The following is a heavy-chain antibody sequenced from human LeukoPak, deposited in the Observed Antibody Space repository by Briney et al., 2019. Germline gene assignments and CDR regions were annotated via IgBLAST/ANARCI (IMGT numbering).Heavy chain of an antibody. CDR2: IKSKTDGGTT. J-gene: IGHJ6*02. Sequence: GGSLRLSCAASGFTFSNAWMSWVRQAPGKGREWVGRIKSKTDGGTTDYAAPVKGRFTISRDDSKNTLYLQMNSLKTEDTAVYYCTTDSTTVTTWDYYYYGMDVWGQGTTVTVSS. CDR3: TTDSTTVTTWDYYYYGMDV. V-gene: IGHV3-15*01. CDR1: GFTFSNAW. D-gene: IGHD4-17*01.